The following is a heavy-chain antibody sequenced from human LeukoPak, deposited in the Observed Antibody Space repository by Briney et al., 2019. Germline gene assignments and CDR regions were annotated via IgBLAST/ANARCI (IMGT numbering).Heavy chain of an antibody. Sequence: ASVKVSCKASGYTFTGYYMHWVRQAPGQGLEWMGWINPNSGGTNYAQKFQGWVTMTRDTSISTAYMELSRLRSDDTAVYYCAGAYKRWLQLFFDYWGQGTLVTVSS. CDR1: GYTFTGYY. CDR3: AGAYKRWLQLFFDY. J-gene: IGHJ4*02. CDR2: INPNSGGT. V-gene: IGHV1-2*04. D-gene: IGHD5-24*01.